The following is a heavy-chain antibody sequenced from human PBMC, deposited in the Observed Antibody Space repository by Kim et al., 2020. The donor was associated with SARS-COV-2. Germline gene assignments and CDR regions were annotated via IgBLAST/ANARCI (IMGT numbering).Heavy chain of an antibody. D-gene: IGHD5-18*01. CDR3: ASDLGGYTAIFDS. Sequence: GGSLRLSCAASGFTVSDNYMTWVRQAPGKGLEWVSVIYTGGNTYYADSVKGRFTISRDNSMNTLSLQMSSLRVEDTAVYFCASDLGGYTAIFDSWGQGTLVIVSS. J-gene: IGHJ4*02. CDR1: GFTVSDNY. CDR2: IYTGGNT. V-gene: IGHV3-66*01.